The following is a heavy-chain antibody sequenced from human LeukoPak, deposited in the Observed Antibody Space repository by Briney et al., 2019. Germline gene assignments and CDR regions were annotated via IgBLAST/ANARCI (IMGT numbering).Heavy chain of an antibody. CDR3: AKNYGDLVYYYYYYYMDV. J-gene: IGHJ6*03. CDR2: ISYDGSNK. CDR1: GFTFSGYA. Sequence: PGGSLRLSCAASGFTFSGYAMHWVRQAPGKGLEWVAVISYDGSNKYYADSVKGRFTISRDNSKNTLYLQMNSLRAEDTAVYYCAKNYGDLVYYYYYYYMDVWGKGTTVTISS. V-gene: IGHV3-30*04. D-gene: IGHD4-17*01.